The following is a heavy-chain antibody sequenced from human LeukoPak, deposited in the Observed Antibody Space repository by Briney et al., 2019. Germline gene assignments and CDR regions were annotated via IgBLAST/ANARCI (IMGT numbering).Heavy chain of an antibody. Sequence: GGSLRLSCAASGFTFSSYGMHWVRQAPGKGLEWVAVISYDGSNKYYADSVKGRFTISRDNSKNTLYLQMNSLRAEDTAVYYCARDTAYSGYDTTFWYWGQGTLVTVSS. J-gene: IGHJ4*02. CDR1: GFTFSSYG. D-gene: IGHD5-12*01. V-gene: IGHV3-30*03. CDR2: ISYDGSNK. CDR3: ARDTAYSGYDTTFWY.